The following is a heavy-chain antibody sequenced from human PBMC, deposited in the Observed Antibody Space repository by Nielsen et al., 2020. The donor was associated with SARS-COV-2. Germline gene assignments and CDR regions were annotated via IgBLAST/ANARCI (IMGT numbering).Heavy chain of an antibody. Sequence: VRQAPGKGLGWVSYISSSGSTIYYADSVKGRFTISRDNAKNSLYLQMNSLRAEDTAVYYCARDARFYYYGSGSYSDYYYYGMDVWGQGTTVTVSS. V-gene: IGHV3-48*03. CDR2: ISSSGSTI. J-gene: IGHJ6*02. CDR3: ARDARFYYYGSGSYSDYYYYGMDV. D-gene: IGHD3-10*01.